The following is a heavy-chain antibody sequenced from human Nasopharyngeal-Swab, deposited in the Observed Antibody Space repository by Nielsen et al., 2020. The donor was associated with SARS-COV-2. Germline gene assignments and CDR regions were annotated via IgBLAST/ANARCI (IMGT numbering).Heavy chain of an antibody. J-gene: IGHJ5*02. CDR2: INHSGST. V-gene: IGHV4-34*01. D-gene: IGHD3-22*01. Sequence: RQAPGKGLEWIGEINHSGSTNYNPSLKSRVTISVDTSKNQFSLRLSSVTAADTAMYYCARGNGGSSGFDPWGQGTLVTVSS. CDR3: ARGNGGSSGFDP.